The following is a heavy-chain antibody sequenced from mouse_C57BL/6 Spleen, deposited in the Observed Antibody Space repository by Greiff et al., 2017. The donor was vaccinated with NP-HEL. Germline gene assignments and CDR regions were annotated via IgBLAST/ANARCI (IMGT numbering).Heavy chain of an antibody. D-gene: IGHD4-1*01. V-gene: IGHV7-3*01. Sequence: EVKLVESGGGLVQPGGSLSLSCAASGFTFTDYYMSWVRQPPGKALEWLGFIRNQANGYTTEYSAYVKGRFTISRDNSHSILYIQMNALGAENSATYYWARSLGRTAMDYWGQGTSVTVSS. CDR1: GFTFTDYY. J-gene: IGHJ4*01. CDR3: ARSLGRTAMDY. CDR2: IRNQANGYTT.